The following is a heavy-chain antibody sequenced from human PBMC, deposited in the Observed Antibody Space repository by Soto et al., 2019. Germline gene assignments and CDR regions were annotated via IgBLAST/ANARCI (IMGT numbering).Heavy chain of an antibody. D-gene: IGHD3-9*01. V-gene: IGHV4-38-2*02. CDR1: GYSISSGYY. Sequence: PSETLSLTCAVSGYSISSGYYWGWIRQPPGKGLEWIGSIYHSGSTYYNPSLKSRVTISVDTSKNQFSLKLSSVTAADTAVYYCARDHCDILTGYPYYYYYGMDVWGQGTTVTVSS. CDR3: ARDHCDILTGYPYYYYYGMDV. CDR2: IYHSGST. J-gene: IGHJ6*02.